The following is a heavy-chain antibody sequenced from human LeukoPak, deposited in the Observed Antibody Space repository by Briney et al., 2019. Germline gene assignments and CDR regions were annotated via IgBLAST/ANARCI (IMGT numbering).Heavy chain of an antibody. Sequence: SETLSLTCTVSGGSTSSYYWSWIRQPAGKGLEWIGRIYTSGSTNYNPSLKSRVTMSVDTSKNQFSLKLSSVTAADTAVYYCARILGSYYDYYYYYMDVWGKGTTVTVSS. CDR2: IYTSGST. D-gene: IGHD1-26*01. V-gene: IGHV4-4*07. J-gene: IGHJ6*03. CDR1: GGSTSSYY. CDR3: ARILGSYYDYYYYYMDV.